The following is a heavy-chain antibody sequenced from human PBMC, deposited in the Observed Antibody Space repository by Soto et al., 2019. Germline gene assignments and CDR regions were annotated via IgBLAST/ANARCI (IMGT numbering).Heavy chain of an antibody. CDR3: AREKCSSTSCNHGMDV. V-gene: IGHV3-21*01. Sequence: GGSLRLSCVASAFTFNNFPMHWVRQAPGKGLQWLASITTTSTYKYYADSVKGRFSISRDNAKNSLYLELTNLRSEDTAVYYCAREKCSSTSCNHGMDVWGRGTTVTVSS. D-gene: IGHD2-2*01. CDR1: AFTFNNFP. CDR2: ITTTSTYK. J-gene: IGHJ6*02.